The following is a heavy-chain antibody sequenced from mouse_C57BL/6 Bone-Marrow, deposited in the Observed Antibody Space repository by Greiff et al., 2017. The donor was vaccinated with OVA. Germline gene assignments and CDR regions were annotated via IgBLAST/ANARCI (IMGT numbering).Heavy chain of an antibody. Sequence: VQGVESGAELVRPGASVTLSCKASGYTFTDYEMHWVKQTPVHGLEWIGAIDPETGGTAYNQKFKGKAILTADKSSSTAYMELRSLTSEDSAVYYCTRGTLRDYWGQGTTLTVSS. D-gene: IGHD2-14*01. J-gene: IGHJ2*01. V-gene: IGHV1-15*01. CDR1: GYTFTDYE. CDR3: TRGTLRDY. CDR2: IDPETGGT.